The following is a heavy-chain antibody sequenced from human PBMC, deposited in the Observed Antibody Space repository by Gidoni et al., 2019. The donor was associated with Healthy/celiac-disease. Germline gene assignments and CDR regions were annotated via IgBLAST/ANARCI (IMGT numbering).Heavy chain of an antibody. CDR2: ISSSSSTI. J-gene: IGHJ4*02. V-gene: IGHV3-48*02. Sequence: EVQLVESGGGLVQPGGSLRLSCAASGFTFSSYSMNWVRQAPGKGLEWVSYISSSSSTIYYADSVKGRFTISRDNAKNSLYLQMNSLRDEDTAVYYCARGGDWMATISMTDYWGQGTLVTVSS. CDR1: GFTFSSYS. CDR3: ARGGDWMATISMTDY. D-gene: IGHD5-12*01.